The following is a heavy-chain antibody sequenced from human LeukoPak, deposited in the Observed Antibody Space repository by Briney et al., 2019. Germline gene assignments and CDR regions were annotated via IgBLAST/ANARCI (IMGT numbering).Heavy chain of an antibody. V-gene: IGHV3-53*01. CDR1: GGTFSSYG. Sequence: SCKASGGTFSSYGISWVRQAPGKGLEWVSVIYSGGSTYYADSVKGRFTISRDNSKNTLYLQMNSLRAEDTAVYYCARGRTGESDYFDYWGQGTLVTVSS. CDR2: IYSGGST. J-gene: IGHJ4*02. CDR3: ARGRTGESDYFDY. D-gene: IGHD7-27*01.